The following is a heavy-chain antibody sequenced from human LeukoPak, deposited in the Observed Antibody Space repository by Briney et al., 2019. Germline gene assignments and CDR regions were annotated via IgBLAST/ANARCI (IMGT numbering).Heavy chain of an antibody. Sequence: ASVKVSRKAAGYIVTYYYIHWIRQAPGQGHGGVGGIDLNCGGRHHAPNFQGRATITRVESSSTLYMAPSRLTSADTAIYYCASSRTPFYYYGMHVWGRGTSVTVSS. CDR2: IDLNCGGR. J-gene: IGHJ6*02. CDR3: ASSRTPFYYYGMHV. CDR1: GYIVTYYY. D-gene: IGHD1-1*01. V-gene: IGHV1-2*02.